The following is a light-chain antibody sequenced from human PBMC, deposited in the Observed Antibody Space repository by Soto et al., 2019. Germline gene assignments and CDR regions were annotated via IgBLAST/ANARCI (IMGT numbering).Light chain of an antibody. V-gene: IGLV2-14*02. J-gene: IGLJ1*01. CDR3: SLYTSENTDV. CDR2: EDY. Sequence: QSALTQPASVSGSPGQSITIACTGINTDVENYNFVSWYQQHPGKAPKLMIYEDYKRPSGVSNRFSGSKSGNTASLTISGLQTEDEADYYCSLYTSENTDVFGTGTKLTVL. CDR1: NTDVENYNF.